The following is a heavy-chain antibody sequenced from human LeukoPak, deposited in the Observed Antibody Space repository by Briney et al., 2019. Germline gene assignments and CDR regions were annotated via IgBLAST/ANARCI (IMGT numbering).Heavy chain of an antibody. Sequence: GESLKISCKGSGYSFTSYWIGWVRQMPGKGLEWMGIICPGDSDTRYSPSFQGQVTISADKSISTAYLQWSSLKASDTAMYYCARLPDYGGKGPYYYGMDVWGQGTTVTVSS. CDR3: ARLPDYGGKGPYYYGMDV. V-gene: IGHV5-51*01. J-gene: IGHJ6*02. CDR2: ICPGDSDT. CDR1: GYSFTSYW. D-gene: IGHD4-23*01.